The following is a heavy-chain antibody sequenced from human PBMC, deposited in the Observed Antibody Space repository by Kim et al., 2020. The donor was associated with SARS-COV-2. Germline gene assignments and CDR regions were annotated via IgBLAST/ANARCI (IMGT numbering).Heavy chain of an antibody. D-gene: IGHD5-12*01. J-gene: IGHJ5*02. CDR1: GDAVSSGGYF. V-gene: IGHV4-61*08. Sequence: SETLSLTCTVSGDAVSSGGYFWSWIRQPPGKGLEWIGCLYNSGSTNNNPSLKSRVTMSLDTSKNQFSLKLTSVTAADTAMYYCARVGTVATIPFNDHWGQGTLLTVSS. CDR2: LYNSGST. CDR3: ARVGTVATIPFNDH.